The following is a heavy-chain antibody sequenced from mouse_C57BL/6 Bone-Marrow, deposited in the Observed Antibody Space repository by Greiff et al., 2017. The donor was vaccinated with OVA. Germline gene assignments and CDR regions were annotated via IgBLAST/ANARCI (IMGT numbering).Heavy chain of an antibody. D-gene: IGHD4-1*01. CDR2: INSDGGST. CDR3: ARQCNWVLFAY. V-gene: IGHV5-2*01. CDR1: EYAFPSHD. J-gene: IGHJ3*01. Sequence: EVHLVESGGGLVQPGESLKLSCESNEYAFPSHDMSWVRKTPEKRLELVAAINSDGGSTYYPDTMERRFIISRDNTKKTLYLQMSSLRSEDAALYYCARQCNWVLFAYWGQGTLVTVSA.